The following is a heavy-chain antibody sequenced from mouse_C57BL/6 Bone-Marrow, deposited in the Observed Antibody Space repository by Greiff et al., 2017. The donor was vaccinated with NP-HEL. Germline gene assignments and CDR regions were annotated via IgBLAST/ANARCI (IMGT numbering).Heavy chain of an antibody. Sequence: VQLQQSGAELARPGASVKLSCKASGYTFTSYGISWVKQRPGQGLEWIGEIYPRSGNTYYNEKFKGKATLTADKSSSTAYMELRSLTSEECAVYFCARGGGYLFDYWGQGTTLTVSS. CDR2: IYPRSGNT. J-gene: IGHJ2*01. CDR3: ARGGGYLFDY. V-gene: IGHV1-81*01. D-gene: IGHD2-2*01. CDR1: GYTFTSYG.